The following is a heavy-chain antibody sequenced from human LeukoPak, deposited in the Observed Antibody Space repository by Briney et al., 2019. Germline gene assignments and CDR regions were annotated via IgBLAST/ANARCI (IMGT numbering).Heavy chain of an antibody. J-gene: IGHJ4*02. V-gene: IGHV4-39*01. CDR2: IYYSGST. D-gene: IGHD2-15*01. Sequence: PSETLSLTCTVSGGSISSSSYHWGWIRQPPGKGLEWIGSIYYSGSTYYNPSLKSRVTISVDTSKNQFSLKLSSVTAADTAVYYCARRNCSGGSCYSYYFDYWGQGTLVTVSS. CDR1: GGSISSSSYH. CDR3: ARRNCSGGSCYSYYFDY.